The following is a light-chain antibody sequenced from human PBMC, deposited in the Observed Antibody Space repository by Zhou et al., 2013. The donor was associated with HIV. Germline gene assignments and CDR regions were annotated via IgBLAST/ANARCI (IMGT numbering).Light chain of an antibody. CDR1: QSISSY. J-gene: IGKJ1*01. CDR2: GAS. CDR3: QQSYNTPWT. V-gene: IGKV1-39*01. Sequence: DIQMTQSPSSLSASVGDSVTITCRASQSISSYLNWYQHKPGKAPKLLIYGASSLQSGVPSRFSGSGSGTDFTLTISSLQPEDFATYYCQQSYNTPWTFGQGTKVEIK.